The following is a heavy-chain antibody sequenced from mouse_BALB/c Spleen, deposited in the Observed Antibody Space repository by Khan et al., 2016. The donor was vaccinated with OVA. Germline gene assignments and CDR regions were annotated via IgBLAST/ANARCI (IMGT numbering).Heavy chain of an antibody. V-gene: IGHV5-6-5*01. CDR2: ISSGGFT. Sequence: EVELVESGGGLVKPGGSLKLSCAASGFTFSSYAMSWVRQTPETRLEWVASISSGGFTYYPDSVKCRFTISRDNARDILYLQMNSLMSEDTAIYYRKGGLFQYYFDYWGQGTTLTVSS. D-gene: IGHD6-1*01. CDR1: GFTFSSYA. J-gene: IGHJ2*01. CDR3: KGGLFQYYFDY.